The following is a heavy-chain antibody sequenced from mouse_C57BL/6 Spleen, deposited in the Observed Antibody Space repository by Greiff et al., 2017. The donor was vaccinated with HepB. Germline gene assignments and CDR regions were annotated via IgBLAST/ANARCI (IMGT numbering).Heavy chain of an antibody. Sequence: VQLQQSGAELVRPGTSVKLSCKASGYTFTSYWMHWVKQRPGQGLEWIGVIDPSDSYTNYNQKFKGKATLTVDTSSSTAYMQLSSLTSEDSAVYYCARNYYTNWGFAYWGQGTLVTVSA. J-gene: IGHJ3*01. D-gene: IGHD2-12*01. CDR1: GYTFTSYW. CDR3: ARNYYTNWGFAY. CDR2: IDPSDSYT. V-gene: IGHV1-59*01.